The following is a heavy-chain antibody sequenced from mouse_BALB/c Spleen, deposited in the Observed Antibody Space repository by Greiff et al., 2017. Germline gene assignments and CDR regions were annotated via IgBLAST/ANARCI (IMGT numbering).Heavy chain of an antibody. Sequence: QVTLKESGPGILQPSQTLSLTCSFSGFSLSTSGMGVSWIRQPSGKGLEWLAHIYWDDDKRYNPSLKSRLTISKDTSSNQVFLKITSVDTADTATYYCARAYYRYLMDYWGQGTSVTVSS. CDR1: GFSLSTSGMG. CDR2: IYWDDDK. J-gene: IGHJ4*01. D-gene: IGHD2-14*01. V-gene: IGHV8-12*01. CDR3: ARAYYRYLMDY.